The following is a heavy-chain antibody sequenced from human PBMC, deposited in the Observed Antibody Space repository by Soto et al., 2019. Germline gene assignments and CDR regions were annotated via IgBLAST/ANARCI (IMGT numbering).Heavy chain of an antibody. CDR1: GGSISSYY. CDR3: AREIPPAGGYFV. V-gene: IGHV4-59*01. Sequence: PSETLSLTCTVSGGSISSYYWSWIRQPPGKGLEWIGYIYYSGSTNYNPSLKSRVTISVDTSKNQFSLKLSSVTAADTAVYYCAREIPPAGGYFVWGQGTLVTVSS. D-gene: IGHD3-22*01. J-gene: IGHJ4*02. CDR2: IYYSGST.